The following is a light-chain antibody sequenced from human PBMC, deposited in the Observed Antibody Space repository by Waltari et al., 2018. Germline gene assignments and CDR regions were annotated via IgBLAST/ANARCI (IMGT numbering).Light chain of an antibody. CDR2: GAS. CDR1: QTITNN. J-gene: IGKJ5*01. V-gene: IGKV3-15*01. Sequence: EIVVTQSPATLSVSPGERATLSCRTSQTITNNLAWYQQKPGQTPRLLIYGASTRAIGIPARCSGSGSGTEFTLTISSLQSEDFAVYYCQQYNNWLSVTFGQGTRLEI. CDR3: QQYNNWLSVT.